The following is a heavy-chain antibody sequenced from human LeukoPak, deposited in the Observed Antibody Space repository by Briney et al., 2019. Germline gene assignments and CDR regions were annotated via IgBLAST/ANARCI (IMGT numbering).Heavy chain of an antibody. Sequence: GGSLRLSCAASGFTFSSYWMSWVRQTAGKGLEWVANIKQDGSEKYYVDSVKGRFTISRDNAKNSLYLQMNNLRAEDTAVYYCARLEIQLWLPHYWGQGTLVTVSS. CDR1: GFTFSSYW. CDR2: IKQDGSEK. CDR3: ARLEIQLWLPHY. D-gene: IGHD5-18*01. J-gene: IGHJ4*02. V-gene: IGHV3-7*03.